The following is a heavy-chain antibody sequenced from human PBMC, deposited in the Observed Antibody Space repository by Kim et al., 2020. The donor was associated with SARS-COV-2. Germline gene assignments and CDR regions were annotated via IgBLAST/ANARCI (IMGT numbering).Heavy chain of an antibody. D-gene: IGHD3-10*01. CDR1: GGSISSYY. Sequence: SETLSLTCTVSGGSISSYYWSWIRQPPGKGLEWIGYIYYSGSTNYNPSLKSRVTISVDTSKNQFSLKLSSVTAADTAVYYCARITMVRGIIMDVWGQGTTVTVSS. J-gene: IGHJ6*02. CDR3: ARITMVRGIIMDV. CDR2: IYYSGST. V-gene: IGHV4-59*13.